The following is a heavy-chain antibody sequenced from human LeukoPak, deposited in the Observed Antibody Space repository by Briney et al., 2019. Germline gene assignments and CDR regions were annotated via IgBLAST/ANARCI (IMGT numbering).Heavy chain of an antibody. D-gene: IGHD2-2*01. J-gene: IGHJ5*02. CDR2: INHSGST. V-gene: IGHV4-34*01. CDR3: ARGIVVLPAANKSPNNWFDP. Sequence: SETLSLTCAVYGGSFSGYYWSWIRQPPGKGLEWIGEINHSGSTNYNPSLKSRVTISVDTSKNQFSLKLSSVTAADTAVYYCARGIVVLPAANKSPNNWFDPWGQGTLVTVSS. CDR1: GGSFSGYY.